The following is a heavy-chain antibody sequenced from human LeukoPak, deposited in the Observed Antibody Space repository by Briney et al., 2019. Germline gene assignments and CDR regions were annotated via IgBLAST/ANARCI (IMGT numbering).Heavy chain of an antibody. Sequence: GGSLRLSCAASGFIFDDYDMNWVRHAPGKGLEWVSHINWNGNTISYGDSVKGRFNISRDNAKNSLYLQMNSLRAEDTAFYYCARGLMGGYPYFENWGQGTLVTVSS. CDR3: ARGLMGGYPYFEN. V-gene: IGHV3-20*04. D-gene: IGHD3-22*01. CDR1: GFIFDDYD. J-gene: IGHJ4*02. CDR2: INWNGNTI.